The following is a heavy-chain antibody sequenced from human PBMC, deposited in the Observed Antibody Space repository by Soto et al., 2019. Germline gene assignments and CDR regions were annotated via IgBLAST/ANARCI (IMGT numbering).Heavy chain of an antibody. D-gene: IGHD2-2*01. CDR2: IIPIFGTA. CDR3: AKNEYQRQSYDY. CDR1: GGTFSSYA. J-gene: IGHJ4*02. V-gene: IGHV1-69*01. Sequence: QVQLVQSGAEVKKPGSSVKVSCKASGGTFSSYAISWVRQAPGQGLEWMGGIIPIFGTANYAQKFQGRVRITADESTSTANRERSGLRSEDTAVYYCAKNEYQRQSYDYGGQGPLVTVSS.